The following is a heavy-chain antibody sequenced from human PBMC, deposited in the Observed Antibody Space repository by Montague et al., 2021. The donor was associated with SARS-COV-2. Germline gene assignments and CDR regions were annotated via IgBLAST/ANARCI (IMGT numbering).Heavy chain of an antibody. V-gene: IGHV4-39*02. CDR2: LYRSGSV. CDR3: GRGAEEAHFAMDV. J-gene: IGHJ6*02. CDR1: GGFISDSYY. D-gene: IGHD3-10*01. Sequence: SETLSLTCIVSGGFISDSYYWAWIRQAPGKGLEWLGSLYRSGSVYSNPSLKSLVSISVDKSKNHFSLRLTSATAAETAVYYCGRGAEEAHFAMDVWGQGTTVTVSS.